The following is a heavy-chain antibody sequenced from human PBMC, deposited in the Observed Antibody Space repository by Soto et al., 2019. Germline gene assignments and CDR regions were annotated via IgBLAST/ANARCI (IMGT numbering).Heavy chain of an antibody. V-gene: IGHV4-31*03. Sequence: SETLSLTCTVSGGSISHGGYYWSWIRQHPGKGLEWIGYISYTGTTYYNPSLKSRVIISVDTSKNQFSLKLSSVTAADTAVYFCARVGGYYYDYNGYYYFDYWGQGTLVTVSS. CDR3: ARVGGYYYDYNGYYYFDY. CDR2: ISYTGTT. J-gene: IGHJ4*02. CDR1: GGSISHGGYY. D-gene: IGHD3-22*01.